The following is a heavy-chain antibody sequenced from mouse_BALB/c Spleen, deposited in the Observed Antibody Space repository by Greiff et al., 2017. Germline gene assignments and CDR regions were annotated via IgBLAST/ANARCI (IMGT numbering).Heavy chain of an antibody. CDR1: GFTFSDYY. J-gene: IGHJ4*01. CDR3: ARRAWYYAMDY. V-gene: IGHV5-4*02. Sequence: EVQLVESGGGLVKPGGSLKLSCAASGFTFSDYYMYWVRQTPEKRLEWVATISDGGSYTYYPDSVKGRFTISRDNAKNNLYLQMSSLKSEDTAMYYCARRAWYYAMDYWGQGTSVTVSS. D-gene: IGHD3-3*01. CDR2: ISDGGSYT.